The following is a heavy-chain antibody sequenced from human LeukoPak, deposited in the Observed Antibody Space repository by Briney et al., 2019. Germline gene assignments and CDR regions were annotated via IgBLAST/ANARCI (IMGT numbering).Heavy chain of an antibody. J-gene: IGHJ4*02. D-gene: IGHD4-17*01. CDR3: ARAYGDHASYYFGY. CDR1: GGSISSGDYY. Sequence: PSETLSLTCTVSGGSISSGDYYRSWIRQPPGKGRKWIGYIYYSGSTYYNPSLKSRVTISVDTSKNQFSLKLSSVTAADTAVYYCARAYGDHASYYFGYWGQGTLVTVSS. CDR2: IYYSGST. V-gene: IGHV4-30-4*01.